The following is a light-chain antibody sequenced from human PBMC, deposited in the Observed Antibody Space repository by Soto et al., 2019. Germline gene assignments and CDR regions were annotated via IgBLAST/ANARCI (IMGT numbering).Light chain of an antibody. CDR1: QNIDTW. Sequence: DIQMTQSPSTLSASIGDRITISCRASQNIDTWLAWYQQRPGEAPKLLIYTASNLENGVPSRFSGSGSGTAFTHTISSLQPEDFATYYCQQSSDSSRSFGQGTQVE. CDR2: TAS. J-gene: IGKJ1*01. V-gene: IGKV1-5*03. CDR3: QQSSDSSRS.